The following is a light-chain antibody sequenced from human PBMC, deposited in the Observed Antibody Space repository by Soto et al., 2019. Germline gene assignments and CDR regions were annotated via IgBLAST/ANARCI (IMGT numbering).Light chain of an antibody. J-gene: IGKJ2*01. CDR2: AAS. CDR1: QNIRNY. CDR3: QHSHSAPYT. V-gene: IGKV1-39*01. Sequence: DIQMIQSPSSLSASVGDRVTITCRASQNIRNYLNWYQQKLGKAPKLLIYAASNLQSGVPSRFSGSGSGTDFTLTISSLQPDDFATYYCQHSHSAPYTFGQGTNLEIK.